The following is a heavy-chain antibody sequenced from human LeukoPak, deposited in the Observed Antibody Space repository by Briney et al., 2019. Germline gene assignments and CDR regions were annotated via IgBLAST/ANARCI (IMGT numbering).Heavy chain of an antibody. V-gene: IGHV1-69*13. CDR2: IIPIFGTA. Sequence: GASVKVSCKASGGTFGSYAISWVRQAPGQGLEWMGGIIPIFGTANYAQKFQGRVTITADESTSTAYMELSSLRSEDTAVYYCARVAEDCSGGSCYSIYYYYYYMDVWGKGTTVTVSS. CDR3: ARVAEDCSGGSCYSIYYYYYYMDV. D-gene: IGHD2-15*01. CDR1: GGTFGSYA. J-gene: IGHJ6*03.